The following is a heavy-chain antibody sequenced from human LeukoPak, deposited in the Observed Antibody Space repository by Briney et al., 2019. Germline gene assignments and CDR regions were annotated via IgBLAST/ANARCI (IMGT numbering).Heavy chain of an antibody. J-gene: IGHJ4*02. CDR3: ARRVHSSSWSSYFDY. CDR2: IHYNGST. CDR1: SGSINSYY. Sequence: PSETLSLTCTVSSGSINSYYWSWLRQPPGRGLEWVGSIHYNGSTSSNPSLRSRVTISVDKSKNLFSLKLSYVTAADTAVYYCARRVHSSSWSSYFDYWGQETLVTVSS. D-gene: IGHD6-13*01. V-gene: IGHV4-59*01.